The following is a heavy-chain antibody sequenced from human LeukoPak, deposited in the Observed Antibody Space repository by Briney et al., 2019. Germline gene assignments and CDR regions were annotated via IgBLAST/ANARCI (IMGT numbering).Heavy chain of an antibody. CDR2: IKQDGSEK. CDR1: GFTVSSNY. CDR3: ARDASPDLLWFGENTND. V-gene: IGHV3-7*01. J-gene: IGHJ4*02. D-gene: IGHD3-10*01. Sequence: GGSLRLSCAASGFTVSSNYMSWVRQAPGKGLEWVANIKQDGSEKYYVDSVKGRFTISRDNAKNSLYLQMSSLRAEDTAVYYCARDASPDLLWFGENTNDWGQGTLVTVSS.